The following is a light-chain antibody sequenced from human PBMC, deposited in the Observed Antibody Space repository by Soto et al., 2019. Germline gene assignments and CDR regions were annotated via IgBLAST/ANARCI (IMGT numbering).Light chain of an antibody. CDR2: GAS. V-gene: IGKV3-15*01. Sequence: DIGLTQSQATLSLSPGERSTLSCRASQSVSSNLAWYQQKPGQAPRLLIYGASTRATGIPARFSGSGSGTEFTLTISSLQSEDFAVHYCQQRSNLPQISSGQGARPEIK. J-gene: IGKJ5*01. CDR3: QQRSNLPQIS. CDR1: QSVSSN.